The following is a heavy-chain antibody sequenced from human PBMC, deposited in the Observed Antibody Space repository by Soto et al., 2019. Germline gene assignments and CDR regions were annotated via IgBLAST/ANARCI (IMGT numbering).Heavy chain of an antibody. V-gene: IGHV4-59*01. D-gene: IGHD3-10*01. J-gene: IGHJ6*02. CDR1: GGSISSYY. CDR2: IYYSGST. Sequence: SETLSLTCTVSGGSISSYYWSWIRQPPGKGLEWIGYIYYSGSTNYNPSLKSRVTISVDTSKNQFSLKLSSVTAADTAVYYCARDNYYGSGSYYHYYGMDVWGQGTTVTVSS. CDR3: ARDNYYGSGSYYHYYGMDV.